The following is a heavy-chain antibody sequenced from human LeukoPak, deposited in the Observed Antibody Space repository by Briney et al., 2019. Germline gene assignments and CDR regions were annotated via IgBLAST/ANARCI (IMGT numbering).Heavy chain of an antibody. V-gene: IGHV3-23*01. CDR3: ARGYGDYDLTYWFDP. CDR2: ISGSGGST. J-gene: IGHJ5*02. D-gene: IGHD4-17*01. Sequence: GGSLRLSCAASGFTFSSYAMSWVRQAPGKGLEWVSAISGSGGSTYYADSVKGRFTISRDNSKNTLCLQMNSLRAEDTAVYYCARGYGDYDLTYWFDPWGQGTLVTVSS. CDR1: GFTFSSYA.